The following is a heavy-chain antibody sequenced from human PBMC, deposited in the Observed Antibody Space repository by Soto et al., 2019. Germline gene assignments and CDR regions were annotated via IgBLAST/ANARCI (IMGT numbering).Heavy chain of an antibody. V-gene: IGHV4-30-4*01. Sequence: SETLSLTCTVSGGSISSGDYYWSWIRQPPGKGLEWIGYIYYSGSTYYNPSLKSRVTISVDTSKNQFSLKLSSVTAADTAVYYCARGPAAMFDYYYYGMDVWGQGTTVTVPS. CDR1: GGSISSGDYY. J-gene: IGHJ6*02. CDR2: IYYSGST. CDR3: ARGPAAMFDYYYYGMDV. D-gene: IGHD2-2*01.